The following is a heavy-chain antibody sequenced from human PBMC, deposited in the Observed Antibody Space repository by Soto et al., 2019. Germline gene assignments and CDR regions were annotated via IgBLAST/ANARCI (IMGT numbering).Heavy chain of an antibody. V-gene: IGHV6-1*01. D-gene: IGHD6-19*01. CDR3: ARSVAGALDI. CDR2: TYYRSKWYN. CDR1: GVSVSSNSAA. Sequence: SQTLSLTCAISGVSVSSNSAAWNWLRQSPSRGLEWLGRTYYRSKWYNDYAVSVKSRLTINPDTSKNQFSLQLNSVPPEDTAVYYCARSVAGALDIWGQGTTVTVSS. J-gene: IGHJ3*02.